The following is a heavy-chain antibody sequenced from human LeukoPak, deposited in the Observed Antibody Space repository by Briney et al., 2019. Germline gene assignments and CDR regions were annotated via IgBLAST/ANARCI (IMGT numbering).Heavy chain of an antibody. V-gene: IGHV1-3*01. CDR2: INAGNGNT. CDR3: AREDGRGYSYGLDGMDV. J-gene: IGHJ6*02. D-gene: IGHD5-18*01. Sequence: ASVKVSCKASGYTFTSYAMHWVRQAPGQRLEWMGWINAGNGNTKYSQKFQGRVTITRDTSASTAYMELSSLRPEDTAVYYCAREDGRGYSYGLDGMDVWGQGTTVTVSS. CDR1: GYTFTSYA.